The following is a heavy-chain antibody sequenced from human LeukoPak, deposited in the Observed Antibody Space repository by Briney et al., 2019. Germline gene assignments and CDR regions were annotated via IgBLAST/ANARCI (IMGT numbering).Heavy chain of an antibody. V-gene: IGHV3-23*01. D-gene: IGHD6-6*01. CDR2: ISGSGGST. J-gene: IGHJ4*02. CDR3: AKIPSSIAAVGYFDH. CDR1: GLTFSSYA. Sequence: GGSLRLSCVASGLTFSSYAMSWVRQAPGKGLEWVSAISGSGGSTYYADSVKGRFTISRDNSKNTLYLQMNSLRAEDTAVYYCAKIPSSIAAVGYFDHWGQGTLVTVSS.